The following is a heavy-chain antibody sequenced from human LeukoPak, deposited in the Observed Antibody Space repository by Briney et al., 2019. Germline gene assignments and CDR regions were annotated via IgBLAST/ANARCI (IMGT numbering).Heavy chain of an antibody. Sequence: GASVKVSCKASGYTFTGSYIHWVRQAPGQGLEWMGWINPYSGATTYAQKFQGRVTMTRDTSISTAYIDLSRLRFDDTAVYYCARDFDSANHCPGGSCYSALFDYWGQGTLVTVSS. CDR1: GYTFTGSY. CDR3: ARDFDSANHCPGGSCYSALFDY. D-gene: IGHD2-15*01. CDR2: INPYSGAT. V-gene: IGHV1-2*02. J-gene: IGHJ4*02.